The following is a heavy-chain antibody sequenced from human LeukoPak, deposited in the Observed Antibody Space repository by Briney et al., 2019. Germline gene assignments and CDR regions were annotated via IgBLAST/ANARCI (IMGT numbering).Heavy chain of an antibody. CDR2: ISYDGSNK. Sequence: GGSLRLSCAASGFTFSTYGMHWVRQAPGKGLEWVAVISYDGSNKYYADSVKGRFTISRDNSKNTLYLQMNSLRAEDTAEYYCAKDWGNWGYGYYFDHWGQGTLVTVSS. CDR3: AKDWGNWGYGYYFDH. D-gene: IGHD7-27*01. J-gene: IGHJ4*02. V-gene: IGHV3-30*18. CDR1: GFTFSTYG.